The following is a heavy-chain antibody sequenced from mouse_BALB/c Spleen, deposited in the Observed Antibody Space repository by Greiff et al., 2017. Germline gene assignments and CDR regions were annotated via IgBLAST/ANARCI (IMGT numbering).Heavy chain of an antibody. Sequence: QVQLQQSGAELVRPGTSVKVSCKASGYAFTNYLIEWVKQRPGQGLEWIGVINPGSGGTNYNEKFKGKATLTADKSSSTAYMQLSSLTSDDSAVYCCARFQYGNYHYAMDDWGEGTSVTVSS. CDR3: ARFQYGNYHYAMDD. J-gene: IGHJ4*01. D-gene: IGHD2-10*02. CDR2: INPGSGGT. V-gene: IGHV1-54*03. CDR1: GYAFTNYL.